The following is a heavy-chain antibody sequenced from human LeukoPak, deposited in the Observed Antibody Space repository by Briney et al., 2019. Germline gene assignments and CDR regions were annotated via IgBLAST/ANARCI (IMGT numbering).Heavy chain of an antibody. CDR3: ASRYYDSSGYCFDY. V-gene: IGHV4-39*01. J-gene: IGHJ4*02. CDR1: GGSISSSSYY. CDR2: IYYSGST. D-gene: IGHD3-22*01. Sequence: PSETLSLTCTVSGGSISSSSYYWGWIRQPPGKGLEWIGSIYYSGSTYYNPSLKSRVTISVDTSKNQFSLKLSSVTAADTAVYYCASRYYDSSGYCFDYWGQGTLVTVSS.